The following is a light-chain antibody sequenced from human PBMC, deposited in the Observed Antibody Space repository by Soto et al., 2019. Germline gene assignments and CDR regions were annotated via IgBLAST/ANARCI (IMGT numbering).Light chain of an antibody. CDR3: QQYEIYPLT. CDR2: KAS. J-gene: IGKJ4*01. Sequence: DIQMTQSPPTLSASVGDRVTITCRASQSIGPWLAWYQQKPGKAPKLLIYKASSLGGGVPSTFSGSKSGTEFTLTISSLQPDDFATYYCQQYEIYPLTFGGGTKVESK. V-gene: IGKV1-5*03. CDR1: QSIGPW.